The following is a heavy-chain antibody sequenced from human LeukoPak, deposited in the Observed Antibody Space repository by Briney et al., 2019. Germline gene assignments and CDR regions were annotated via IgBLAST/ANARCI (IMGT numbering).Heavy chain of an antibody. CDR3: ARERGYDSGWYLDY. CDR2: IGPSSSTI. J-gene: IGHJ4*02. CDR1: GFTFSSYS. Sequence: PGGSLRLSCAASGFTFSSYSINWVRQAPGKGLEWVSCIGPSSSTIFYADSVKGRFTISRDDDENSLYLQMNSLRDEDTAVYYCARERGYDSGWYLDYWGQGTRVTVSS. D-gene: IGHD6-19*01. V-gene: IGHV3-48*02.